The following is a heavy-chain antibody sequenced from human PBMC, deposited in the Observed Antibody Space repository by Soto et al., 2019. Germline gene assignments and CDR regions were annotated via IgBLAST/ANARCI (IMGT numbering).Heavy chain of an antibody. V-gene: IGHV4-39*01. D-gene: IGHD2-8*01. CDR2: IHYSGRT. Sequence: SETLSLTCTVSGDSIGTTHSYWAWIRRYPGKGLEWIGNIHYSGRTYYMPSLRSRVTLSVDTSKNQFSLRLTSVTAEDTAVYYCARHEGNGNVWPLDYWGQGILVTVS. J-gene: IGHJ4*02. CDR3: ARHEGNGNVWPLDY. CDR1: GDSIGTTHSY.